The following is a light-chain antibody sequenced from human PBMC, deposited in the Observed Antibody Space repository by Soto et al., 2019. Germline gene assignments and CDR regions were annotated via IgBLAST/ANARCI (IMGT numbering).Light chain of an antibody. V-gene: IGLV2-14*01. J-gene: IGLJ1*01. CDR1: SSDVGGYNY. CDR2: EVS. Sequence: QSALTQPASVSGSPGQSITISCTGTSSDVGGYNYVSWYQQHPGKAPKLMIYEVSNRPSGVSNRFSGSKSGNTASLTISGLQAEDEAGYYCSSYTSSSTQVFGSGTKATVL. CDR3: SSYTSSSTQV.